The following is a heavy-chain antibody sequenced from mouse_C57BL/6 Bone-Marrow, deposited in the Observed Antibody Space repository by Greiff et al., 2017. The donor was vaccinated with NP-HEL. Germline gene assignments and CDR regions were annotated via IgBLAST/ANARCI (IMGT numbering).Heavy chain of an antibody. Sequence: VKLMESGPGLVQPSQSLSITCTVSGFSLTSYGVHWVRQSPGKGLEWLGVIWSGGSTDYNAAFISRLSISKDNSKSQVFFKMNSLQADDTAIYYCFYSNYEGGAYWGQGTLVTVSA. J-gene: IGHJ3*01. D-gene: IGHD2-5*01. CDR3: FYSNYEGGAY. V-gene: IGHV2-2*01. CDR2: IWSGGST. CDR1: GFSLTSYG.